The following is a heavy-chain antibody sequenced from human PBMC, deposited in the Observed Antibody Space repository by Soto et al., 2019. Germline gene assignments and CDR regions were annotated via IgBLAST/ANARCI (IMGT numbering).Heavy chain of an antibody. Sequence: GGSLRLSCAASGFTFSSYGMHWVRQAPGKGLEWVAVISYDGSNKYYADSVKGRFTISRDNSKNTLYLQMNSLRAEDTAVYYCAKDQLEQGYYYGMDVWGQGTTVTVSS. D-gene: IGHD1-1*01. CDR2: ISYDGSNK. J-gene: IGHJ6*02. V-gene: IGHV3-30*18. CDR1: GFTFSSYG. CDR3: AKDQLEQGYYYGMDV.